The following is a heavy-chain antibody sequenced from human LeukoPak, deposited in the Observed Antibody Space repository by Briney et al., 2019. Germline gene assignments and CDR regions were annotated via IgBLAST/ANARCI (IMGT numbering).Heavy chain of an antibody. D-gene: IGHD6-6*01. J-gene: IGHJ4*02. CDR1: GFTFSSYA. CDR3: ANDHQEYSSSSVPDY. CDR2: ISGSGRST. Sequence: GGSLTLSCPASGFTFSSYAMRWVRQAAGEVREWVAAISGSGRSTYYADSVTRRFTISRDNPKNTLYLQMNSLRAEYPAVYYCANDHQEYSSSSVPDYWRQGTLATVSS. V-gene: IGHV3-23*01.